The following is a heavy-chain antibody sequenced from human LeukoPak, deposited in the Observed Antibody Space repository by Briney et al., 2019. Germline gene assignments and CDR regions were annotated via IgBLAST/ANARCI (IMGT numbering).Heavy chain of an antibody. J-gene: IGHJ3*02. CDR3: AREGSSSPPEYDAFDI. CDR1: GFAFSNYN. V-gene: IGHV3-30*02. D-gene: IGHD6-13*01. CDR2: IFYEESKK. Sequence: GGSLRLSCAASGFAFSNYNMHWVRQAPGKGLEWVAFIFYEESKKSYSDSVKGRFTISRDISKSTLYLQMNGLRAEDTAVYYCAREGSSSPPEYDAFDIWGQGTMVTVSS.